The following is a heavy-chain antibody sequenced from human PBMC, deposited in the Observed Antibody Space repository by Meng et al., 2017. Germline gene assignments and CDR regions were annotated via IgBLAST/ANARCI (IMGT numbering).Heavy chain of an antibody. D-gene: IGHD4-11*01. CDR3: ARDDYSNYLPFDY. V-gene: IGHV1-69*01. Sequence: VQLVQLGAGVKKPGSSGKVSCKASGGTFNSYAISWVRQAPGQGLEWMGGIIPIFGTANYAQKFQGRVTITADESTSTAYMELSSLRSEDTAVYYCARDDYSNYLPFDYWGQGTLVTVSS. CDR1: GGTFNSYA. CDR2: IIPIFGTA. J-gene: IGHJ4*02.